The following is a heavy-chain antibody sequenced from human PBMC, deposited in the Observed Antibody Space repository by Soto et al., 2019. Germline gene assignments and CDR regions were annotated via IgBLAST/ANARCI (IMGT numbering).Heavy chain of an antibody. D-gene: IGHD6-13*01. Sequence: PGGSLRLSCAASGFSFNGFALHWVRQVPGKGPEWVGRIRTQSSDYATDYGASLRGRVTISRDDSKQMAFLQMTSLTADDTAVYYRVRLRSSWAYDAFDSWGQGTMVTVSS. V-gene: IGHV3-73*01. CDR1: GFSFNGFA. J-gene: IGHJ3*02. CDR3: VRLRSSWAYDAFDS. CDR2: IRTQSSDYAT.